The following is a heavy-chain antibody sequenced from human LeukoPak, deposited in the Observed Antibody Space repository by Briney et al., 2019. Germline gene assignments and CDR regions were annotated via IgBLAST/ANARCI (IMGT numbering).Heavy chain of an antibody. CDR1: GGSISSYY. CDR3: ARQGSPRGGWSPSIDY. Sequence: SSETLSLTCTVSGGSISSYYWSWIRQPAGKGLEWIGRIYTSGSTNYNPSLKSRVTMSVDTSKNQFSLKLSSVTAADTAVYYCARQGSPRGGWSPSIDYWGEGTLVTVSS. CDR2: IYTSGST. D-gene: IGHD6-19*01. V-gene: IGHV4-4*07. J-gene: IGHJ4*02.